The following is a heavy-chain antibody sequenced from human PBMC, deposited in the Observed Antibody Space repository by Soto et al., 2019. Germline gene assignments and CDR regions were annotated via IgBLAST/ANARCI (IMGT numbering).Heavy chain of an antibody. Sequence: SETLSLTCTVSGGPTSSGGYYWSWIRQHPGKGLEWIGYIYYSGSTYYNPSLKSRVTISVDTSKNQSSLKLSSVTAADTAVYYCARAARGAYFDYWGQGTLVTVSS. CDR1: GGPTSSGGYY. V-gene: IGHV4-31*03. CDR2: IYYSGST. J-gene: IGHJ4*02. CDR3: ARAARGAYFDY.